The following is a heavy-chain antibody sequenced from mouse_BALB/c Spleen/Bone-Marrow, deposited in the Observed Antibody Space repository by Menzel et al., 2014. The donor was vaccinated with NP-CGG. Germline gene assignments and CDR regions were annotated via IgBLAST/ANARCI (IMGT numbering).Heavy chain of an antibody. Sequence: VKLMESGAELVRPGTSVKVSCKASGYAFTNYLIEWVKQRPGQGLEWIGVINPGSGGTNYNEKFKDKATLTADESSSTAYIQLSSLTSDDSAVYFCSRQTATFFDYWGQGTTLTVSS. J-gene: IGHJ2*01. CDR1: GYAFTNYL. V-gene: IGHV1-54*03. D-gene: IGHD1-2*01. CDR2: INPGSGGT. CDR3: SRQTATFFDY.